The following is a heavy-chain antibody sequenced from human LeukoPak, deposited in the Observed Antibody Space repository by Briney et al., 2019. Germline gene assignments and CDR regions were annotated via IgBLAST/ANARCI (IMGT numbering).Heavy chain of an antibody. D-gene: IGHD5-12*01. CDR2: ISGNGDTT. V-gene: IGHV3-64*01. J-gene: IGHJ4*02. Sequence: GGSLRLSCAASGFIFSGYAMQWVRQTPGKGLEYVSGISGNGDTTNYANSVKDRFTISRDNSKNTLYLQMGSVRVEDTAVYYCARDGVATNDYWGQGTLVTVSS. CDR1: GFIFSGYA. CDR3: ARDGVATNDY.